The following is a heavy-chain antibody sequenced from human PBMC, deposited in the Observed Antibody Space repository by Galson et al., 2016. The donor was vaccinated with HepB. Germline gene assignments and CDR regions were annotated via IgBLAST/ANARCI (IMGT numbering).Heavy chain of an antibody. D-gene: IGHD3-10*01. CDR2: IYHSGST. V-gene: IGHV4-4*02. J-gene: IGHJ5*02. CDR1: GGSVTSSSNW. Sequence: SETLSLTCAVSGGSVTSSSNWWSWVRQPPGKGLEWIGEIYHSGSTNYSPSLKSRVTISMDKSKNQLSLRLTSVTAADTAVYYCASQGLGSYNWFGPWGQGTLVTVSS. CDR3: ASQGLGSYNWFGP.